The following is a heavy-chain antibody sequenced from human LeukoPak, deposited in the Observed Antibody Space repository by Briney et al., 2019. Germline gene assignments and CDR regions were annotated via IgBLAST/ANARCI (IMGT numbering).Heavy chain of an antibody. CDR3: TREDWDFDS. V-gene: IGHV3-30*02. Sequence: GGSLRLSCAASGFIFRNYGMHWVRQAPGKGLEWVACIRYDGSKYADSVKGRFTISRGDSNNMAYLQMDSLKNEDTAVYYCTREDWDFDSWGQGTPVSVSS. D-gene: IGHD3/OR15-3a*01. CDR1: GFIFRNYG. CDR2: IRYDGS. J-gene: IGHJ4*02.